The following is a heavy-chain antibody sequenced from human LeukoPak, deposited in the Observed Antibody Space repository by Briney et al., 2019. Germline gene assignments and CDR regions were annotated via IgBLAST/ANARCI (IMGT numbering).Heavy chain of an antibody. Sequence: PGGSLRLSCAASGFTFSSYAMSWVHQAPGKGLEWVSAISGSGGSTYYADSVKGRFTISRDNSKNTLYLQMNSLRAEDTAVYYCAKDQVVVVPAAISYYFDYWGQGTLVTVSS. J-gene: IGHJ4*02. V-gene: IGHV3-23*01. CDR2: ISGSGGST. CDR1: GFTFSSYA. D-gene: IGHD2-2*01. CDR3: AKDQVVVVPAAISYYFDY.